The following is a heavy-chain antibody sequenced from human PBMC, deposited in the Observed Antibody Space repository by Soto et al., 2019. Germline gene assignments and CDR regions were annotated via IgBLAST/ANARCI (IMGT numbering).Heavy chain of an antibody. CDR3: ARTPNHFVVGLGENTYYYGLDV. J-gene: IGHJ6*02. V-gene: IGHV1-69*01. Sequence: QVQLVQSGAEVKKPGSSVKVSCKASERTFSSYGLSWVRQAPGQGLEWLGAIIPMFGTSNYAQNFQGRVTITADEFTSTAYMELSSLTSEDTAVYFCARTPNHFVVGLGENTYYYGLDVWGQGTTVTVSS. CDR2: IIPMFGTS. D-gene: IGHD2-21*01. CDR1: ERTFSSYG.